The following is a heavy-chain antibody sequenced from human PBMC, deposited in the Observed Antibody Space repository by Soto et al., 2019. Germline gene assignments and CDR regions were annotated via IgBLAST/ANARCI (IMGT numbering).Heavy chain of an antibody. V-gene: IGHV4-34*01. CDR3: ARGRGYSGYDQGYYFDY. CDR2: INHSGST. J-gene: IGHJ4*02. Sequence: SETLSLTCAVYGGSFSCYYWSWIRQPPGKGLEWIGEINHSGSTNYNPSLKSRVTISVDTSKNQFSLKLSSVTAADTAVYYCARGRGYSGYDQGYYFDYWGQGTLVTVSS. D-gene: IGHD5-12*01. CDR1: GGSFSCYY.